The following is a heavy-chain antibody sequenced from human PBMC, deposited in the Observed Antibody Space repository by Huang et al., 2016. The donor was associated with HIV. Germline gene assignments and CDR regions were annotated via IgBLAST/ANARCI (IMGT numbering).Heavy chain of an antibody. CDR1: GWSVHGYY. J-gene: IGHJ2*01. Sequence: QVQLYQWGAGPLRPSETLSLTCGVSGWSVHGYYWNWLRQSPGRGLEWIGEVNHGGSTKYNPFIKSRVTISVDTSKIQFSLNLTSVTATDTADYYCATSRSGSGWFLDIWGRGTLVSVS. D-gene: IGHD6-19*01. CDR3: ATSRSGSGWFLDI. V-gene: IGHV4-34*01. CDR2: VNHGGST.